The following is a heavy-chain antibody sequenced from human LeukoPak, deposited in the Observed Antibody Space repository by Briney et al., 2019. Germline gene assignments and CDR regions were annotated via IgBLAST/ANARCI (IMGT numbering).Heavy chain of an antibody. V-gene: IGHV4-59*01. D-gene: IGHD1-1*01. J-gene: IGHJ4*02. CDR3: ARSSTRTDPTDY. CDR1: GGSISSYY. Sequence: SETLSLTCTVSGGSISSYYWSWIRQPPGKGLEWIGNIYSGGSTNYNPSLKSRITISVDTSRSQFFLRVTSVTAADTAVYYCARSSTRTDPTDYWGQGTLVTVPS. CDR2: IYSGGST.